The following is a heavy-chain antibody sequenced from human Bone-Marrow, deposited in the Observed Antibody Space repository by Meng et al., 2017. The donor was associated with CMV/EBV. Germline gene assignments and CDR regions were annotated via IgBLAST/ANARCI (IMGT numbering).Heavy chain of an antibody. D-gene: IGHD3-3*01. CDR3: ARTGITIFGVVNRFDP. CDR2: INPSGGST. CDR1: GYTFTSYY. Sequence: ASVKVSCKASGYTFTSYYMHWVRQAPGQGLEWMGIINPSGGSTSYAQKFQGRVTMTTDTSTSTAYMELRSLRSDDTAVYYCARTGITIFGVVNRFDPWGQGTLVTVSS. V-gene: IGHV1-46*01. J-gene: IGHJ5*02.